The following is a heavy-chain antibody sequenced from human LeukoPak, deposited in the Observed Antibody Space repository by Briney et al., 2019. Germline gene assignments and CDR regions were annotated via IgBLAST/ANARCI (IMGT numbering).Heavy chain of an antibody. Sequence: KPSETLSLTCAVYGGSFSGYYWSWIRQPPGKGLEWIGEINHSGSTNYNPSLKSRVTISVDTSKNQFSLKLSSVTAADTAVYYCARLRGATPGYWGQGTLVTVSS. CDR3: ARLRGATPGY. D-gene: IGHD1-26*01. V-gene: IGHV4-34*01. CDR1: GGSFSGYY. CDR2: INHSGST. J-gene: IGHJ4*02.